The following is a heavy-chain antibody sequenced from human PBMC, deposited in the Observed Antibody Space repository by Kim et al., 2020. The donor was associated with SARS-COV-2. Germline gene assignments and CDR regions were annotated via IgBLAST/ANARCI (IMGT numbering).Heavy chain of an antibody. J-gene: IGHJ4*02. Sequence: SETLSLTCTVSGGSISSGGYYWSWIRQHPGKGLEWIGYIYYSGSTYYNPSLKSRVTISVDTSKNQFSLKLSSVTAADTAVYYCAREPGGYYDSSDKVYWGQGTLVTVSS. CDR2: IYYSGST. V-gene: IGHV4-31*03. CDR3: AREPGGYYDSSDKVY. D-gene: IGHD3-22*01. CDR1: GGSISSGGYY.